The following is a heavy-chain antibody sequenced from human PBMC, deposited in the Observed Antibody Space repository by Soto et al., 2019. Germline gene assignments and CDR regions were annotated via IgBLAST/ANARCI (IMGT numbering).Heavy chain of an antibody. V-gene: IGHV3-7*03. CDR3: ARGDSTDCSNGVCSFFYNHDMDV. J-gene: IGHJ6*02. CDR2: IKQDGSEK. CDR1: GFTFSSYW. Sequence: GGSLRLSCAASGFTFSSYWMSWVRQAPGKGLEWVANIKQDGSEKYYVDSVKGRFTISRDNAKNSLYLQMNSLRAEDTAIYYCARGDSTDCSNGVCSFFYNHDMDVWGQGTTVTVS. D-gene: IGHD2-8*01.